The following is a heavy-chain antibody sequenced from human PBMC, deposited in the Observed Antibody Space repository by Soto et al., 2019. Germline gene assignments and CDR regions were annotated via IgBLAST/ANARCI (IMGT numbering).Heavy chain of an antibody. J-gene: IGHJ5*02. Sequence: GASLKISCKGSGYSFTSYWISWVRQMPGKGLEWMGRIDPSDSYTNYSPSFQGHVTISADKSISTAYLQWSSLKASDTAMYYCARLGVRPGNPKYNWFDPWGQGTLVTVSS. D-gene: IGHD3-10*01. CDR2: IDPSDSYT. CDR3: ARLGVRPGNPKYNWFDP. V-gene: IGHV5-10-1*01. CDR1: GYSFTSYW.